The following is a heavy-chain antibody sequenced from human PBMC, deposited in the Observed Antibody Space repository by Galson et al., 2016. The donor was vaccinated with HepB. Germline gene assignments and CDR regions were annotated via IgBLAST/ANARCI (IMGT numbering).Heavy chain of an antibody. J-gene: IGHJ1*01. D-gene: IGHD3-10*01. CDR3: VSRGPPVAITGSGYCQD. Sequence: SLRLSCAASGSTFSSYAMAWVRQAPGKGLEWISAISGGGYSTFDADSVKGRFTVSRDNSKNTLYLQMSSLRAEDTAAYFCVSRGPPVAITGSGYCQDWGQGTLVTVSS. V-gene: IGHV3-23*01. CDR2: ISGGGYST. CDR1: GSTFSSYA.